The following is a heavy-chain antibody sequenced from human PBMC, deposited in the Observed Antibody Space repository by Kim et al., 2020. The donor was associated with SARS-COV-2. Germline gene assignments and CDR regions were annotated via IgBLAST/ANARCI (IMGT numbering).Heavy chain of an antibody. Sequence: SETLSLTCTVSGGSISSGGYYWSWIRQHPGKGLEWIGYIYYSGSTYYNPSLKSRVTISVDTSKNQFSLKLSSVTAADTAVYYCARVLENDSSGVLDYWGQGTLVTVSS. D-gene: IGHD3-22*01. CDR3: ARVLENDSSGVLDY. V-gene: IGHV4-31*03. J-gene: IGHJ4*02. CDR2: IYYSGST. CDR1: GGSISSGGYY.